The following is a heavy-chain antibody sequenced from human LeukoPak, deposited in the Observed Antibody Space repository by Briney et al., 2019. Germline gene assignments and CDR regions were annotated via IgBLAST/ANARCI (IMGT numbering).Heavy chain of an antibody. J-gene: IGHJ3*02. D-gene: IGHD2-21*01. CDR1: GFTFSSYG. CDR3: ARDIPFITRPTHDAFDI. CDR2: ISYDGSNK. V-gene: IGHV3-30*19. Sequence: GGSLRLSCAASGFTFSSYGMHWVRQAPGKGLEWVAVISYDGSNKYYADSVKGRFTISRDNSKNTLYLQMNSLRAEDTAVYYCARDIPFITRPTHDAFDIWGQGTMVTVSS.